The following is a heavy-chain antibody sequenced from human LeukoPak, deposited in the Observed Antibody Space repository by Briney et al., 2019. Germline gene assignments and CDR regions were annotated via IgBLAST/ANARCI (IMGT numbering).Heavy chain of an antibody. D-gene: IGHD4-17*01. V-gene: IGHV1-2*04. CDR1: GYTFTGYY. CDR2: INPNSGGT. CDR3: ARESQDYGDYEP. Sequence: ASVKVSCKASGYTFTGYYMHWVRQAPGQGLEWMGWINPNSGGTNYAQKFQGWVTMTRGTSISTAYMELSRLRSDDTAVYYCARESQDYGDYEPWGQGTLVTVSS. J-gene: IGHJ5*02.